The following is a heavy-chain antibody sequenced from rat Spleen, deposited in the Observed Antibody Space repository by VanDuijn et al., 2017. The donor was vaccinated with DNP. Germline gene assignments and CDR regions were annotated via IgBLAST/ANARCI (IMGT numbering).Heavy chain of an antibody. J-gene: IGHJ2*01. D-gene: IGHD4-3*01. CDR3: AKNSVYYFDY. CDR2: ISTSGSRT. V-gene: IGHV5-31*01. CDR1: GFTFTDFW. Sequence: EVQLVQSGGGLVQPERSLKLSCVASGFTFTDFWMYWIRQSPGKGLEWVASISTSGSRTYYPDSVKGRFTISRDNAKRSLYLQMNSLKSDDTATYYCAKNSVYYFDYWGQGVMVTVSS.